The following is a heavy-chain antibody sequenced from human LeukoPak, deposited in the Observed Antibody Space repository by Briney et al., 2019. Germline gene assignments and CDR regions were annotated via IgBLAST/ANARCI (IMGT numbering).Heavy chain of an antibody. J-gene: IGHJ4*02. Sequence: GGSLRLSCAASGFTFSSYSMNWVRQAPGRGLEWISYIWDSSRAPYYADSVKGRFTISRDNAKNSPYLQMNSLRDEDTAVYYCARDRDWAFDNWGQGTLVTVSS. CDR1: GFTFSSYS. D-gene: IGHD2-21*02. CDR3: ARDRDWAFDN. CDR2: IWDSSRAP. V-gene: IGHV3-48*02.